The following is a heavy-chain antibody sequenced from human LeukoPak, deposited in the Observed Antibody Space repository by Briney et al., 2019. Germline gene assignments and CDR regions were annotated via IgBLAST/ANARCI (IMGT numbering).Heavy chain of an antibody. Sequence: ASVKVSCKASRYTFTGYYMHWVRQAPGQGLDWMGWINPNSGGTNYAQKFQGWVTMTRDTSISTAYMELSRLRSDDTAVYYCAREKLAAAGTIHYYYGMDVWGKGTTVTVSS. J-gene: IGHJ6*04. V-gene: IGHV1-2*04. CDR3: AREKLAAAGTIHYYYGMDV. D-gene: IGHD6-13*01. CDR2: INPNSGGT. CDR1: RYTFTGYY.